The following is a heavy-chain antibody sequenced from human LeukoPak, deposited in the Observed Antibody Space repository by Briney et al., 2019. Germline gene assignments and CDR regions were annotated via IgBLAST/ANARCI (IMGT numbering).Heavy chain of an antibody. D-gene: IGHD3-10*01. CDR2: INHSGST. V-gene: IGHV4-34*01. Sequence: SETLSLTCAVYGGSFSGYYWSWIRQPPGKGLEWIGEINHSGSTNYNPSLKSRVTISVDTSKNQFSLKLSSVTAADTAVYYCARSYGSGSYSFGYWGQGTLVTVSS. CDR3: ARSYGSGSYSFGY. CDR1: GGSFSGYY. J-gene: IGHJ4*02.